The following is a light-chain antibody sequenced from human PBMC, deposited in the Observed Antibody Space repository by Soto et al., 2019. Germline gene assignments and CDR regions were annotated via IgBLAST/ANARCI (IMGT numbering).Light chain of an antibody. J-gene: IGKJ1*01. CDR2: KAS. CDR1: QSFSSW. Sequence: DIQMTQSPSTLSASVGDRVTITCRASQSFSSWLAWYQQKPGKAPNLLIYKASSLESGVPSRFSGSGSGTEFTLTISSLQPDDFATYYCQQYNSYWTFGQGTKVDNK. V-gene: IGKV1-5*03. CDR3: QQYNSYWT.